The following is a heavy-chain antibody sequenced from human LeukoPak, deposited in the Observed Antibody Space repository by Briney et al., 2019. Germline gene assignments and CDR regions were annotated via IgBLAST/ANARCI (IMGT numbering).Heavy chain of an antibody. V-gene: IGHV3-73*01. J-gene: IGHJ4*02. Sequence: PGGSLRLSCAASGFTFSGSAMHWVRQASGKGLEWVGRIRSKANSYATAYAASVEGRFTISRDDSKNTAYLQMNSLKTENTAVYYCTRHSDMVRGVIISDYWGQGTLVTVSS. CDR2: IRSKANSYAT. CDR1: GFTFSGSA. D-gene: IGHD3-10*01. CDR3: TRHSDMVRGVIISDY.